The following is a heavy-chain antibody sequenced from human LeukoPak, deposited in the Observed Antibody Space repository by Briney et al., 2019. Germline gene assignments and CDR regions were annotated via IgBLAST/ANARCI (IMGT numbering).Heavy chain of an antibody. CDR3: ALVHGFHYDFWSGYFPWYYYYYGMDV. D-gene: IGHD3-3*01. V-gene: IGHV3-30-3*01. J-gene: IGHJ6*02. CDR1: GFTFSSYA. Sequence: PGGSLRLSCAASGFTFSSYAMHWVRQAPGKGLEWVAVISYDGSNKYYADSVKGRFTISRDNSKNTLYLQMNSLRAEDTAVYYCALVHGFHYDFWSGYFPWYYYYYGMDVWGQGTTVTVSS. CDR2: ISYDGSNK.